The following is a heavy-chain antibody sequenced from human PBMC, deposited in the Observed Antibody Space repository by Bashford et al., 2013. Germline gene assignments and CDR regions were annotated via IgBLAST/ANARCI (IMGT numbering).Heavy chain of an antibody. D-gene: IGHD2-21*01. V-gene: IGHV4-39*01. CDR2: IYYSGST. CDR1: GGSISSSSYY. CDR3: ARHIRDAYCGGDYDILTHNWFDP. Sequence: SSETLSLTCTVSGGSISSSSYYWGWIRQPPGKGLEWIGSIYYSGSTYYNPSLKSRVTISVDTSKNQFSLKLSSVTAADTAVYYCARHIRDAYCGGDYDILTHNWFDPWGQGTLVTVSS. J-gene: IGHJ5*02.